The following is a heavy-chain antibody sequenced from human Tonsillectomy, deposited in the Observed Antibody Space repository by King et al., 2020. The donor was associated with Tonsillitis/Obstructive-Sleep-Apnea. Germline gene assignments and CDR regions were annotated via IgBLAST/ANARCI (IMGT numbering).Heavy chain of an antibody. D-gene: IGHD1-26*01. CDR2: ISGSGGST. CDR3: ARTLKVGATTVYFDY. V-gene: IGHV3-23*04. Sequence: VQLVESGGGLVQPGGSLRVSCAASGFTFSRYGMSWVRQAPGKGLEWVSTISGSGGSTYNADSVKGRFTISRDNSKNTLYLQMNSLRAEDTAVYYCARTLKVGATTVYFDYWGQGTLVTASS. J-gene: IGHJ4*02. CDR1: GFTFSRYG.